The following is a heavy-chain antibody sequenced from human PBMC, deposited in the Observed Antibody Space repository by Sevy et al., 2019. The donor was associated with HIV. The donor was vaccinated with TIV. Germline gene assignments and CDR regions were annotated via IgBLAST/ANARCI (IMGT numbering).Heavy chain of an antibody. CDR3: AGGGFLSGY. CDR2: INQAGSDK. CDR1: GFTFSDSW. Sequence: GGSLRLSCAASGFTFSDSWMTWVRQGPGKGLEWVANINQAGSDKYYVDSVRGRFTISIDKVKNSLYLQMNSLRVEDTAFYCWAGGGFLSGYWGQGSLVTVSS. V-gene: IGHV3-7*01. J-gene: IGHJ4*02. D-gene: IGHD2-15*01.